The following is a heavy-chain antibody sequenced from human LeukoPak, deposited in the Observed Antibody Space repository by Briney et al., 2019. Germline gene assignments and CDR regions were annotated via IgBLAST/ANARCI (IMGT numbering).Heavy chain of an antibody. V-gene: IGHV3-15*01. CDR2: IKSKTDGGTT. Sequence: GGSLRLSCAASGFTFSNAWMSWVRQAPGKGLEWVGRIKSKTDGGTTDYAAPVKGRFTISRDDSKNTLYLQMNSLRAEDTAVYYCANGDRRFGELLVGHFDYWGQGTLVTVSS. D-gene: IGHD3-10*01. J-gene: IGHJ4*02. CDR1: GFTFSNAW. CDR3: ANGDRRFGELLVGHFDY.